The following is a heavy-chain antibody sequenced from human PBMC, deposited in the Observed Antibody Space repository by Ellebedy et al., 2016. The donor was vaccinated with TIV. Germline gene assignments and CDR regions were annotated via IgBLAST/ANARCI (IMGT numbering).Heavy chain of an antibody. J-gene: IGHJ3*02. V-gene: IGHV4-59*01. CDR1: GGSISSYY. CDR3: ARYCGGDCSYAFDI. D-gene: IGHD2-21*02. CDR2: IYYSGST. Sequence: GSLRLSXTVSGGSISSYYWSWIRQPPGKGLEWIGYIYYSGSTNYNPSLKSRVTISVDTSKNQFSLKLSSVTAADTAVYYCARYCGGDCSYAFDIWGQGTMVTVSS.